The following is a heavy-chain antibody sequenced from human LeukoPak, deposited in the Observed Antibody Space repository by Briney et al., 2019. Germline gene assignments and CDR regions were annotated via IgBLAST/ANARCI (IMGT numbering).Heavy chain of an antibody. CDR2: TSPRDGST. CDR3: ARDQEGFDY. Sequence: ASVDGSCRASGYTFTINYIHWVGQAPVRGLAGMGMTSPRDGSTSYAQKFQGRVTVTSDTSTSPVPIELSGLRSEDTAIYYCARDQEGFDYWGQGTLVTVSS. J-gene: IGHJ4*02. CDR1: GYTFTINY. V-gene: IGHV1-46*01.